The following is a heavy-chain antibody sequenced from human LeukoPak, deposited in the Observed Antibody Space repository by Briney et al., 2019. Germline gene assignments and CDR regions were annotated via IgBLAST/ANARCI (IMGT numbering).Heavy chain of an antibody. CDR3: ARLRSGSGYYYHMDV. V-gene: IGHV4-59*08. CDR2: IYYSGST. D-gene: IGHD1-14*01. CDR1: GGSISSYY. Sequence: SETLSLTCTVSGGSISSYYWSWIRQPPGKGLEWIGYIYYSGSTNYNPSLKSLVTISVDTSKNQFSLKLSSVTAADTAVYYCARLRSGSGYYYHMDVWGKGTTVTVSS. J-gene: IGHJ6*03.